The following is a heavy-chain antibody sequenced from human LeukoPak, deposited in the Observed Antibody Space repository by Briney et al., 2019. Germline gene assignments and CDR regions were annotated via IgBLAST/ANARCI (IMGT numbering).Heavy chain of an antibody. CDR2: TNSGGSSI. Sequence: WVPLRLSCAASGFTFSSYWMHWVRQAPGKGLVWVSRTNSGGSSISYADSVKGRFTISRDNAKNTLYLQMNSLRAEDTAVYYCARTIAAAGKFDPYWGQGTLVTVSS. CDR3: ARTIAAAGKFDPY. CDR1: GFTFSSYW. J-gene: IGHJ4*02. D-gene: IGHD6-13*01. V-gene: IGHV3-74*01.